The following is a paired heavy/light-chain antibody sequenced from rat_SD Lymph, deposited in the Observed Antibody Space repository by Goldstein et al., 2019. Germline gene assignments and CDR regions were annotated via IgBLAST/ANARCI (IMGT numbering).Heavy chain of an antibody. CDR1: GFTFSNYY. D-gene: IGHD1-6*01. CDR2: ISTSGSRT. Sequence: EVQLVESGGGLVQPGRSLKLSCAASGFTFSNYYMAWVRQAPKKGLEWVATISTSGSRTYYPDSVKGRFTISRDNAKSSLYLQMNSLKSEDTATYYCARHMYTTDPFDYWGQGVMVTVSS. V-gene: IGHV5-25*01. CDR3: ARHMYTTDPFDY. J-gene: IGHJ2*01.
Light chain of an antibody. Sequence: DIQMTQSPASLSASLGETISIECLASEGISSYLAWYQQKPGKSPQLLIYGANSLQAGVPSRFSGSGSGTQYSLKISSMQPEDEGDYFCQQSYKFWTFGGGTKLELK. CDR1: EGISSY. CDR3: QQSYKFWT. CDR2: GAN. J-gene: IGKJ1*01. V-gene: IGKV12S38*01.